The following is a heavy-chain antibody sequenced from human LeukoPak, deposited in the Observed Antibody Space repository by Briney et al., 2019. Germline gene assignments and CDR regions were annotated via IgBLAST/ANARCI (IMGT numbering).Heavy chain of an antibody. CDR3: ARDEGRGWCGGDCYETFDY. CDR2: IIPIFGIA. CDR1: GGTFSSYA. J-gene: IGHJ4*02. Sequence: ASVKVSCKASGGTFSSYATSWVRQAPGQGLEWMGRIIPIFGIANYAQKFQGRVTITADKSTSTAYMELSSLRSEDTAVYYCARDEGRGWCGGDCYETFDYWGQGTLVTVSS. D-gene: IGHD2-21*02. V-gene: IGHV1-69*04.